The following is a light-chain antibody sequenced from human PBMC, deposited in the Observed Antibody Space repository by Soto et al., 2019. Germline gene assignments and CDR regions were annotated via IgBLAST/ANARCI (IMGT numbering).Light chain of an antibody. V-gene: IGKV3-20*01. CDR1: QSVSSSY. CDR2: GAS. CDR3: QQYGSSLGTT. J-gene: IGKJ4*01. Sequence: EIVLTQSPGTLSLSPGERATLSCRASQSVSSSYLAWYQQKPGQAPRLLIYGASSRATGIPDRFSGSGSGTDFTLTVSRLEPEEFAVYYCQQYGSSLGTTFGRGTKVEIK.